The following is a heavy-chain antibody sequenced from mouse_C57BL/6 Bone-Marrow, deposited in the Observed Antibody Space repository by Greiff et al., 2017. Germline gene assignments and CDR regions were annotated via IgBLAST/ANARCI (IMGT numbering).Heavy chain of an antibody. V-gene: IGHV1-76*01. CDR3: AGDYGNYVSYWYFDV. J-gene: IGHJ1*03. Sequence: VQLQQSGAELVRPGASVKLSCKASGYTFTDYYINWVKQRPGQGLEWIARLYPGSGNTYYHEKFKGQATLTAEKSSSTAYMQLSRLTSEGSAVYVCAGDYGNYVSYWYFDVWGTGTTVTVSS. CDR2: LYPGSGNT. D-gene: IGHD2-1*01. CDR1: GYTFTDYY.